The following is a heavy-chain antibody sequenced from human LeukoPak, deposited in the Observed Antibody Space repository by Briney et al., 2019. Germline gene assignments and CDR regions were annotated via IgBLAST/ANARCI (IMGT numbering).Heavy chain of an antibody. V-gene: IGHV4-39*02. D-gene: IGHD3-10*01. J-gene: IGHJ6*03. CDR1: GGSISSSSYY. CDR2: IYYSGYT. Sequence: SETLSLTCTVSGGSISSSSYYWGWIRQPPGKGLEWIGSIYYSGYTYYNPSLESRVTISVDTSKNQFSLKLSSVTAADTAVYYCAREKITMVRGVIITGPAPGYYYYMDVWGKGTTVTISS. CDR3: AREKITMVRGVIITGPAPGYYYYMDV.